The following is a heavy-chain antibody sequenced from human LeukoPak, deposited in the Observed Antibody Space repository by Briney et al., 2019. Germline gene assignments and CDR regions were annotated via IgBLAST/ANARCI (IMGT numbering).Heavy chain of an antibody. D-gene: IGHD5-24*01. V-gene: IGHV1-18*01. CDR3: ARDWDGYNPVNFDY. Sequence: ASVKVSCKASGYTFTSYGISWVRQAPGQGLEWMGWISAYNGNTNYAQKLQGRVTITTDTSTSTAYMELRSLRSDDTAVYYCARDWDGYNPVNFDYWGQGTLVTVSS. J-gene: IGHJ4*02. CDR2: ISAYNGNT. CDR1: GYTFTSYG.